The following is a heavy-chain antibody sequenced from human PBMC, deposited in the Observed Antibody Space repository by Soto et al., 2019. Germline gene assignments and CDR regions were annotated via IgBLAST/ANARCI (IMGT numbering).Heavy chain of an antibody. Sequence: PGGSLRLSCAASGFTVSSNYMSWVRQAPGKGLEWVSVIYSGGTIYYADSVKGRFTISRDNAKNSLYLQMNSLRAEDTAVYYCARDDQLLLSYYYYGMDVWGQGTTVTVS. D-gene: IGHD2-2*01. CDR3: ARDDQLLLSYYYYGMDV. V-gene: IGHV3-66*01. CDR2: IYSGGTI. J-gene: IGHJ6*02. CDR1: GFTVSSNY.